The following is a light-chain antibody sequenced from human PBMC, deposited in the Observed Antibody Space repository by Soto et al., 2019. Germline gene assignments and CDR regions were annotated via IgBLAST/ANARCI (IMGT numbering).Light chain of an antibody. CDR1: QSVSSSF. CDR3: QQYGSSPFT. V-gene: IGKV3-20*01. CDR2: GAS. J-gene: IGKJ3*01. Sequence: EIVLTQSPGTLSLSPGERATLSCRASQSVSSSFLAWYQQKPGQAPRLLIFGASSRVTGIPDRFSGSGSGTDFTLTISRLEPEDCAVYYCQQYGSSPFTFGPGTKVDIK.